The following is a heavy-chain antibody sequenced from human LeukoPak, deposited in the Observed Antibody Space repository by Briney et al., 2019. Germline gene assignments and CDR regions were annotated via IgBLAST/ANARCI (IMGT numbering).Heavy chain of an antibody. CDR1: GGSISSYY. V-gene: IGHV4-39*01. Sequence: SETLSLTCTVSGGSISSYYWGWIRQPPGKGLEWIGSIYYSGSTYYNPSLKSRVTISVDTSKNQFSLKLSSVTAADTAVYYCARQAPIQLWSLAWFDPWGQGTLVTVSS. CDR2: IYYSGST. J-gene: IGHJ5*02. D-gene: IGHD5-18*01. CDR3: ARQAPIQLWSLAWFDP.